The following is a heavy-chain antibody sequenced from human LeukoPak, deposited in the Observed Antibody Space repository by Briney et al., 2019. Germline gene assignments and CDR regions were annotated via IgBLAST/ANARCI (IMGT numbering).Heavy chain of an antibody. Sequence: PGGSLRLSCAASGFTFSNYAISWVRQAPGKGLEWVSGTSGSGGTTYYADSVKGRFTISRDSSKSTLYLRMNSLRAEDTAVYYCAKPIVGTLRGFDYWGQGTLLTVSS. J-gene: IGHJ4*02. V-gene: IGHV3-23*01. CDR3: AKPIVGTLRGFDY. CDR1: GFTFSNYA. D-gene: IGHD1-26*01. CDR2: TSGSGGTT.